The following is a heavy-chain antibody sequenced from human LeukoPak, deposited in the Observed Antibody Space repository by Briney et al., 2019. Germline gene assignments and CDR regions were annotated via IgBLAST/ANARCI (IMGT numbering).Heavy chain of an antibody. J-gene: IGHJ4*02. D-gene: IGHD2-2*01. CDR1: GYMFISYN. CDR3: ARDQHYATDY. CDR2: VSGSGVNT. Sequence: GASVKVSCKASGYMFISYNMQWVRQAPGQGLKWMGMVSGSGVNTKYAQKFRDRVTMTSDTSTSTVYMVLSTRISDDTAVDYCARDQHYATDYWGQGTLVTV. V-gene: IGHV1-46*03.